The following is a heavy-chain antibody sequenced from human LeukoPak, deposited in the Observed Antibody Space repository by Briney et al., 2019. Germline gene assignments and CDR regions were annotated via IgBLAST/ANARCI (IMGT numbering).Heavy chain of an antibody. J-gene: IGHJ4*02. CDR2: INHSGST. V-gene: IGHV4-4*02. CDR1: GGSISSSNW. D-gene: IGHD6-19*01. Sequence: TPSGTLSLTCAVSGGSISSSNWWSWVRQPPGKGLEWIGEINHSGSTNYNPSLKSRVTISVDTSKNQFSLKLSSVTAADTAVYYCARTGYSSGWLHFDYWGQGTLVTVSS. CDR3: ARTGYSSGWLHFDY.